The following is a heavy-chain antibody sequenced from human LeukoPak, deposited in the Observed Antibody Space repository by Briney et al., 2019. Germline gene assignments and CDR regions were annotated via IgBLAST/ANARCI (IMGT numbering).Heavy chain of an antibody. D-gene: IGHD6-6*01. J-gene: IGHJ4*02. V-gene: IGHV3-48*04. CDR3: ARDRIAARGGFDY. CDR2: ISSSSSTI. Sequence: PGGSLRLSCAASGFTFSSYSMNWVRQAPGKGLEWVSYISSSSSTIYYADSVKGRFTISRDNAKNSLYLQMNSLRAEDTAVYYCARDRIAARGGFDYWGQGTLVTVSS. CDR1: GFTFSSYS.